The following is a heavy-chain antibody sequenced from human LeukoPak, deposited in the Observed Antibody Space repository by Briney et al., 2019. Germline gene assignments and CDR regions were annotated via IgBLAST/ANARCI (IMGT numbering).Heavy chain of an antibody. CDR2: IISIFGTA. J-gene: IGHJ3*02. D-gene: IGHD6-19*01. V-gene: IGHV1-69*05. Sequence: SVKVSCKASGGTFSSYAISWVRQAPGQGLEWMGGIISIFGTANYAQKFQGRVTITTDESTSTAYMELSSLRSEDTAVYYCARALAVAGIDAFDIWGQGTMVTVSS. CDR1: GGTFSSYA. CDR3: ARALAVAGIDAFDI.